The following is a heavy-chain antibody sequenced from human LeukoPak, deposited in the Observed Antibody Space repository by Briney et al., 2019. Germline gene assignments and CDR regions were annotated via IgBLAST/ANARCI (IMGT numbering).Heavy chain of an antibody. CDR1: GFTVSNNY. J-gene: IGHJ4*02. D-gene: IGHD3-9*01. CDR2: IYSGGTT. Sequence: GGSLRLSCAASGFTVSNNYMSWVRQAPGKGLEWVSVIYSGGTTYYADSVKGRFTISRDISKNTLSLQMNSLRAEDTAVYYCAREFDILSGNYRYFDYWGQGTLVTVSS. V-gene: IGHV3-66*02. CDR3: AREFDILSGNYRYFDY.